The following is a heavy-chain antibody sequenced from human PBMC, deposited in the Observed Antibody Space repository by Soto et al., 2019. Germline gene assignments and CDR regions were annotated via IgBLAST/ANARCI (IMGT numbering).Heavy chain of an antibody. CDR1: GLSLSTSGEA. CDR2: IYWDDDK. Sequence: QITLKESGATLVKPTQTLTLTCTFSGLSLSTSGEAVGWIRQPPGKAVEWLALIYWDDDKRYKPTLKTRTNKTTDTSNNPRCPTTTDMEPANAATCSCAHDVSTSPGGWVGPWGEGPLVTASS. D-gene: IGHD2-2*01. V-gene: IGHV2-5*02. CDR3: AHDVSTSPGGWVGP. J-gene: IGHJ5*02.